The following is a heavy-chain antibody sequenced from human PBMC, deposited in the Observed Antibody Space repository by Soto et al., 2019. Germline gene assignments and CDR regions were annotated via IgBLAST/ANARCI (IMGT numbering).Heavy chain of an antibody. CDR2: ISGTGDSS. CDR3: AKDNGNYGSGSFSQ. D-gene: IGHD3-10*01. V-gene: IGHV3-23*01. Sequence: GGSLRLSCAASGFTFGSYAMSWVRQAPGKGLEWVSLISGTGDSSEYANSVKGRFTISRDYSKTTVFLQMNSLRAEDTAVYFCAKDNGNYGSGSFSQWGQGTLVTVYS. CDR1: GFTFGSYA. J-gene: IGHJ4*02.